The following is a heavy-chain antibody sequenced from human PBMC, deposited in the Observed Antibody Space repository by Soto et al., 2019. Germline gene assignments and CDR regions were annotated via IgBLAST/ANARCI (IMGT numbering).Heavy chain of an antibody. Sequence: SVKVSCKASGGTFSSYAISWVRQAPGQGLEWMGGIIPIFGTANYAQKFQGRVTITADESTSTAYMELSSLGSEDTAVYYCARDHYYDSSGYYSFDYWGQGTLVTVSS. J-gene: IGHJ4*02. CDR1: GGTFSSYA. CDR2: IIPIFGTA. D-gene: IGHD3-22*01. V-gene: IGHV1-69*13. CDR3: ARDHYYDSSGYYSFDY.